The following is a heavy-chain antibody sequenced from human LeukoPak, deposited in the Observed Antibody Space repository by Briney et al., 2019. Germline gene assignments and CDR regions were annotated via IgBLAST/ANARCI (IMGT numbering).Heavy chain of an antibody. V-gene: IGHV4-31*03. CDR1: GGSISSGGYY. D-gene: IGHD3-22*01. CDR2: IYYSGST. Sequence: SQTLSLTCTVSGGSISSGGYYWSWIRQHPGKGLEWIGYIYYSGSTYYNPSLKSRVTISVDTSKNQFSLKLCSVTVADTAVYYCARDRGYYYDSSGPTFDYWGQGTLVTVSS. CDR3: ARDRGYYYDSSGPTFDY. J-gene: IGHJ4*02.